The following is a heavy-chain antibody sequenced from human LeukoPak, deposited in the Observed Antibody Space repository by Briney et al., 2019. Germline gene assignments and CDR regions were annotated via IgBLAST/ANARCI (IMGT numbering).Heavy chain of an antibody. CDR2: INYRGAT. V-gene: IGHV4-59*01. J-gene: IGHJ5*01. CDR3: ASGRHNWFDS. CDR1: SDSISSYY. D-gene: IGHD1-26*01. Sequence: PSETLTLSCTVSSDSISSYYWNWIRQPPGKGLEWIGYINYRGATNYNPSLKTRVTISADTSKNQFSLKLSSVTAADTAVYYCASGRHNWFDSWGRG.